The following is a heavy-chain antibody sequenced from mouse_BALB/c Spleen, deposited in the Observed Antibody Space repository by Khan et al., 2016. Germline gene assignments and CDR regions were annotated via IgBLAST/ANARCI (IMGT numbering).Heavy chain of an antibody. CDR1: GYSFTAYY. CDR2: INPNNGAT. V-gene: IGHV1S135*01. CDR3: ARDGYVN. J-gene: IGHJ2*01. Sequence: IQLVQSDPDLVKPGASVKISCKASGYSFTAYYMYWVKQSHGKSLEWIGRINPNNGATTFNQMFKGKAILTVDKSSTTAYMQLHSLASEDSAIDCCARDGYVNWGQGTPVTVSS. D-gene: IGHD2-3*01.